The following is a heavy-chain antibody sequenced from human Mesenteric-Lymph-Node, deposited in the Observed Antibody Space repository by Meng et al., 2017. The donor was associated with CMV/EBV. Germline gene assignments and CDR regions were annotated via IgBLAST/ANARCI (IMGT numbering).Heavy chain of an antibody. CDR3: ARDYYDSSGYYYYY. J-gene: IGHJ4*02. Sequence: ASGFTFSSYAMHWVRQAPGKGLEWVAVISYDGSNKYYADSVKGRFTISRDNSKNTLYLQMNSLRAEDTAVYYCARDYYDSSGYYYYYWGQGTLVTVSS. CDR2: ISYDGSNK. D-gene: IGHD3-22*01. CDR1: GFTFSSYA. V-gene: IGHV3-30*04.